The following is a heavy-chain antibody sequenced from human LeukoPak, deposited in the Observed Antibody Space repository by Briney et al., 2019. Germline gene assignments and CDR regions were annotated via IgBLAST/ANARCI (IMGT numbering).Heavy chain of an antibody. V-gene: IGHV4-34*01. CDR2: INHSGST. Sequence: SETLSLTCAVYGGSFSGYYWSWIRQPPGKGLEWIGEINHSGSTNYNPSLKSRVTISVDSSKNQFSLKLTSVTAANTAVYYCARGRRERQLIYYSDYWGQGTLVTVSS. CDR1: GGSFSGYY. D-gene: IGHD6-13*01. J-gene: IGHJ4*02. CDR3: ARGRRERQLIYYSDY.